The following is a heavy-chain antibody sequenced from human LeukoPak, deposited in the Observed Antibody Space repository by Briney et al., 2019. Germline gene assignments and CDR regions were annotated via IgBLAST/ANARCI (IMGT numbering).Heavy chain of an antibody. V-gene: IGHV3-23*01. J-gene: IGHJ4*02. Sequence: PGGSLRLSCAASVFTFSSYAMTGVRQAPGKGREGVSTMPSSGDSTHYAACVKGWFTTFRDNFKNTLYLQMSSLRPEDTAVYYCAKVVGGNLGYFDYLGQGTLVTVSS. CDR1: VFTFSSYA. CDR2: MPSSGDST. D-gene: IGHD3-16*01. CDR3: AKVVGGNLGYFDY.